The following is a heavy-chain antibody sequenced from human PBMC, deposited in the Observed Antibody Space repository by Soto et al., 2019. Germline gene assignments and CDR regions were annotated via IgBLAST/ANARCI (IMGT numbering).Heavy chain of an antibody. Sequence: EVQLEESGGGLVKPGGSLRLSCAASGFTFSNVWMSWVRQAPGKGLEWVGRIKSKTDDEERDYAPPVKGRFTLSRVDSKNTLYLQMNSLKSEDTAVYYCTTSGRERSMVNYFDSWGQGTLVTVSS. J-gene: IGHJ4*02. CDR1: GFTFSNVW. D-gene: IGHD2-21*01. CDR3: TTSGRERSMVNYFDS. V-gene: IGHV3-15*01. CDR2: IKSKTDDEER.